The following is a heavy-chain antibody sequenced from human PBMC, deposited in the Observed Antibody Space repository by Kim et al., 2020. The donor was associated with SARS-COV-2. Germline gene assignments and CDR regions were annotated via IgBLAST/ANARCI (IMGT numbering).Heavy chain of an antibody. CDR3: ARARWGDAFDI. CDR2: IYYSGST. CDR1: GGSISSGDYY. J-gene: IGHJ3*02. D-gene: IGHD7-27*01. Sequence: SETLSLTCTVSGGSISSGDYYWSWIRQPPGKGLEWIGYIYYSGSTYYNPSLKSRVTISVDTSKNQFSLKLSSVTAADTAVYYCARARWGDAFDIWGQGTMVTVSS. V-gene: IGHV4-30-4*01.